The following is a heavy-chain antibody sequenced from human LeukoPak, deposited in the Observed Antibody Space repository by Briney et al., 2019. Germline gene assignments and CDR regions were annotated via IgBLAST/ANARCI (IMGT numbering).Heavy chain of an antibody. CDR1: GYTFTSYY. V-gene: IGHV1-46*01. J-gene: IGHJ4*02. D-gene: IGHD5-18*01. CDR3: ARVGSGYSYGSPFDY. CDR2: INPSGGST. Sequence: ASVKVSCEASGYTFTSYYMHWVRQAPGQGLEWMGIINPSGGSTSYAQKFQGRVTMTRDTSTSTVYMELSSLRSEDTAVYYCARVGSGYSYGSPFDYWGQGTLVTVSS.